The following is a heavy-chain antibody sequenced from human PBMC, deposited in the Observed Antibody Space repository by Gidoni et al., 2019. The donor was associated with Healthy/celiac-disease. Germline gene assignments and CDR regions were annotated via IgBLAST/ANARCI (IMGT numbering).Heavy chain of an antibody. Sequence: QVQLVQSGAEVTKPGSSVKVSCKAPERTFSSYAISWVRQAPGQGLEWMGRIIPILGIANYAQKCQGIVTITADKSTSTAYMELSSLRSEDTAVYYCATPIGFSSKNAFDIWGQGTMVTVSS. J-gene: IGHJ3*02. CDR2: IIPILGIA. CDR1: ERTFSSYA. V-gene: IGHV1-69*04. D-gene: IGHD3-3*02. CDR3: ATPIGFSSKNAFDI.